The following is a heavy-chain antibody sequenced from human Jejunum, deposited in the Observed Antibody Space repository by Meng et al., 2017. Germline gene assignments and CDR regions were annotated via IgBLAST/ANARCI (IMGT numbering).Heavy chain of an antibody. CDR2: MYYNEKT. D-gene: IGHD3-10*01. Sequence: GQAPVRLCGTLSPTFPVSGASVHRGSSYWSWIRQSPGKGLEWIGFMYYNEKTNYNPSLKSRVTISVDTSKNQFSLKLTSVTAADTAVYYCARGRDYYGSGNYYNTNWFGPWGQGTLVTVSS. J-gene: IGHJ5*02. V-gene: IGHV4-61*01. CDR1: GASVHRGSSY. CDR3: ARGRDYYGSGNYYNTNWFGP.